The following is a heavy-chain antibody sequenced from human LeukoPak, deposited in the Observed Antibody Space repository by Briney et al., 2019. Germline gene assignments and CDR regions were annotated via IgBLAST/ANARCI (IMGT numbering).Heavy chain of an antibody. CDR3: ARDLGSSTVTTAFDY. CDR1: GYSISSGYY. J-gene: IGHJ4*02. V-gene: IGHV3-11*01. CDR2: ISRTGNTI. Sequence: LSLTCTVSGYSISSGYYWGWIRQTPGKGLEWLSYISRTGNTIYYRDSVKGRFTISRDNANNQLHLQMDNLRAEDTAVYFCARDLGSSTVTTAFDYWGQGTLVTVSS. D-gene: IGHD4-17*01.